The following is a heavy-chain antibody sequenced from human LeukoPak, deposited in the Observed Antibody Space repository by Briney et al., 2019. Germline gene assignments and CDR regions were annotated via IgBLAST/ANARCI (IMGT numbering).Heavy chain of an antibody. CDR2: ISKSSALK. Sequence: PGGSLRLSCVASEYDFRAYTFTWVRQAPGKGLEYVSSISKSSALKYYSESVRGRFTISRDNAEKSLYLQMNSLRAEDTAVYYCARNPYDILTGFYKNPGGFDFWGQGTLVTVSS. J-gene: IGHJ4*02. D-gene: IGHD3-9*01. CDR3: ARNPYDILTGFYKNPGGFDF. CDR1: EYDFRAYT. V-gene: IGHV3-21*01.